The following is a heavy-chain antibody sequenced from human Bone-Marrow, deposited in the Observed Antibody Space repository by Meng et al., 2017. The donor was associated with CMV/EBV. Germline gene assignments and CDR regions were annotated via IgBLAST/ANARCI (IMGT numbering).Heavy chain of an antibody. CDR2: IRNSGDST. V-gene: IGHV3-23*01. CDR1: GFTFSSYA. CDR3: AKTRHSVWYFFDY. J-gene: IGHJ4*02. Sequence: AASGFTFSSYAMSWVRQAPGKGLEWVSAIRNSGDSTYYADSVKGRFTISRDTSKNTLYLQMNSLRAEDTAVYYCAKTRHSVWYFFDYWGQGTLVTVSS. D-gene: IGHD6-19*01.